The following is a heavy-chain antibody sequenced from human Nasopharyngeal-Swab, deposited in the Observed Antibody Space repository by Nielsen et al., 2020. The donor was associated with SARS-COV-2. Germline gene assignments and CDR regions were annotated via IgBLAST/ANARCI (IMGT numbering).Heavy chain of an antibody. CDR3: ARGGGSSSYPVVDY. J-gene: IGHJ4*02. V-gene: IGHV4-59*01. Sequence: GSLRLSCTVSGGSISSYYWSWIRQPPGKGLEWIGYIYYSGSTNYNPSLKSRVTISVDTSNNQFSLKLSSVTAADTAVYYCARGGGSSSYPVVDYWGQGTLVTVSS. CDR1: GGSISSYY. CDR2: IYYSGST. D-gene: IGHD2-15*01.